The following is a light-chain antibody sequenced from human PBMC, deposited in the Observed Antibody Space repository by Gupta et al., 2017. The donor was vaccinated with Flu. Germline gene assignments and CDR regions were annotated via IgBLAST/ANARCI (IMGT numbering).Light chain of an antibody. Sequence: THTGSASGSPGQSVAISCTGTSRDIGGNNYVSWYQQHPGKAPKLMIYEVNKRPSGVPDRFSGSKSGNTASLTVSGLQAEDEADYYCCSYGINDVFGSGTKVTVL. J-gene: IGLJ1*01. CDR3: CSYGINDV. CDR2: EVN. CDR1: SRDIGGNNY. V-gene: IGLV2-8*01.